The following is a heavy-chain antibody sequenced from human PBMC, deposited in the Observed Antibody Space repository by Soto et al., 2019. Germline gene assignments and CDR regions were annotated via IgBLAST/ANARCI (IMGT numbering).Heavy chain of an antibody. Sequence: SQTLSLTGASSGGSVSSNSAAWNWIRQSPSRGLEWLGRTYYRSKWYNDYAVSVKSRITINPDTSKNQFSLQLNSVTPEDTAVYYCARDLAPYHYYGSGSYWFDPWGQGTLVTVSS. CDR1: GGSVSSNSAA. V-gene: IGHV6-1*01. CDR2: TYYRSKWYN. J-gene: IGHJ5*02. D-gene: IGHD3-10*01. CDR3: ARDLAPYHYYGSGSYWFDP.